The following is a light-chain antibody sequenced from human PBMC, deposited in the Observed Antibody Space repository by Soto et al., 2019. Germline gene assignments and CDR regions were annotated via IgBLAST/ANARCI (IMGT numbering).Light chain of an antibody. CDR3: QQYNNWPPIT. J-gene: IGKJ5*01. V-gene: IGKV3-15*01. CDR1: QSVSIN. Sequence: ELVTTQSPATLSVSPGERVTLSCRVSQSVSINLAWYQQKPGQAPRLLIYNAHSRATGIPARFSGSGSGTEFTLTISSLQSEDLAVYYCQQYNNWPPITFGQGTRLEIK. CDR2: NAH.